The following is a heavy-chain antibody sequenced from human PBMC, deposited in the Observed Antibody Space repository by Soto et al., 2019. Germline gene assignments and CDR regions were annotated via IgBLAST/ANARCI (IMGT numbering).Heavy chain of an antibody. V-gene: IGHV4-59*08. CDR3: AGYNWNDGNWFDP. Sequence: SETLSLTCTVSGGSISGYYWSWIRQPPGKGLEWIGYIYYSGSTNYNPSLKSRVTISVDTSKNQFSLKLSSVTAADTAVYYCAGYNWNDGNWFDPWGQGTLVTVSS. J-gene: IGHJ5*02. CDR2: IYYSGST. D-gene: IGHD1-20*01. CDR1: GGSISGYY.